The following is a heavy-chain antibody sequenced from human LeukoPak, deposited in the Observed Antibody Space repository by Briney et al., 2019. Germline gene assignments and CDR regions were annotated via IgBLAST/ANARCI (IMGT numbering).Heavy chain of an antibody. J-gene: IGHJ4*02. Sequence: SETLSLTCTVPGGSISSYYWSWIRQPPGKGLEWIGYIYYSGSTNYNPSLKSRVTISVDTSKNQFSLKLSSVTAADTAVYYCARARVITHDFEYWGQGTLVTVSS. CDR1: GGSISSYY. CDR3: ARARVITHDFEY. D-gene: IGHD4-17*01. V-gene: IGHV4-59*01. CDR2: IYYSGST.